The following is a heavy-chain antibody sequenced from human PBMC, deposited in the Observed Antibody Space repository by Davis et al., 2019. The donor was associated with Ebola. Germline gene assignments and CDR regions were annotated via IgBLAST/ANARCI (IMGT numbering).Heavy chain of an antibody. Sequence: ASVKVSCKASGYTFTSYGISWVRQAPGQGLEWMGWINPNSGGTNYAQKFQGRVTMTRDTSISTAYMELSRLRSDDTAVYYCARDNEYYYGSGSYYLFDYWGQGTLVTVSS. CDR1: GYTFTSYG. J-gene: IGHJ4*02. V-gene: IGHV1-2*02. CDR2: INPNSGGT. D-gene: IGHD3-10*01. CDR3: ARDNEYYYGSGSYYLFDY.